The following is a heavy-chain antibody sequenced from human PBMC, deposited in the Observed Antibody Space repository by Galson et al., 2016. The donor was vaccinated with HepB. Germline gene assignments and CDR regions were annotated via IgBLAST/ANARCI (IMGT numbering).Heavy chain of an antibody. D-gene: IGHD3-22*01. Sequence: ETLSHTCAVSGDSINRSNWWNWVRQPPGKGLEWIGEIYHSGSTNYKPSLKSRVSISVDKCKNQFSLKLTSVTAADTAVYYCARTGLRRDGVVVMRYFDYWGQGTLVTVSS. V-gene: IGHV4-4*02. CDR1: GDSINRSNW. CDR2: IYHSGST. J-gene: IGHJ4*02. CDR3: ARTGLRRDGVVVMRYFDY.